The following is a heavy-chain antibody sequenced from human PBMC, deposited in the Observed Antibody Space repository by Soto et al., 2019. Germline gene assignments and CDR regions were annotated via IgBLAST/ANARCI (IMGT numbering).Heavy chain of an antibody. CDR3: ARALYGAAAGTNYFDH. Sequence: QVQLQESGPGLVKPSETLSLTCTVSGGSISSYYWSWIRQPPGKGLEWIGYIYYSGSTNYNPSLKSRVTISVDTSKNQFSLKLSSVTAADTAVYYCARALYGAAAGTNYFDHWGQGTLVTVSS. CDR1: GGSISSYY. J-gene: IGHJ4*02. CDR2: IYYSGST. V-gene: IGHV4-59*01. D-gene: IGHD6-13*01.